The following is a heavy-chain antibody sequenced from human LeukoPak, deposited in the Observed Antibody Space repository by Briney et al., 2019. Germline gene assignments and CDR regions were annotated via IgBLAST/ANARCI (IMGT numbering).Heavy chain of an antibody. CDR1: GFTFSSYA. D-gene: IGHD3-3*01. V-gene: IGHV3-23*01. Sequence: GGSLRLSCAASGFTFSSYAMSWVRQAPGKGLEWVSAISGSGGSTYYADSVKGRFTISRDNSKNTLYLQMNSLRAEDTAVYYCAKDLGYDFWSGTNDAFDIWGQGTMVTVSS. CDR2: ISGSGGST. J-gene: IGHJ3*02. CDR3: AKDLGYDFWSGTNDAFDI.